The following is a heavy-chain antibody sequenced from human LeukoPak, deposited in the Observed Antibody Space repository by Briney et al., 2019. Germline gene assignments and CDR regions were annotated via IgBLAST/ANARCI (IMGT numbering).Heavy chain of an antibody. Sequence: GGSLRLSCAASGFTFSSYAMSWVRQAPGKGLEWVATIGNTETFYADSVTGRFTISRDNSKNTVNLQMNRLRVEDTAIYYCAKDWIQFNRVFDCFDSWGQGTLVTVSS. CDR3: AKDWIQFNRVFDCFDS. CDR2: IGNTET. D-gene: IGHD5-18*01. CDR1: GFTFSSYA. J-gene: IGHJ4*02. V-gene: IGHV3-23*01.